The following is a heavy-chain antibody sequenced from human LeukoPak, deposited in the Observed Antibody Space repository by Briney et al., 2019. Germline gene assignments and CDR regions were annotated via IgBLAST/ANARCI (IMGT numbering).Heavy chain of an antibody. CDR1: GGSISSGGYS. CDR3: AREVEMATNFFDY. V-gene: IGHV4-30-2*01. D-gene: IGHD5-24*01. J-gene: IGHJ4*02. Sequence: PSQTLSLTCAVSGGSISSGGYSWSWIRQPPGKGLEWIGYIYHSGSTYYNPSLKSRVTISVDRSKNQFSLKLGSVTAADTAVYYCAREVEMATNFFDYWGQGTLVTVSS. CDR2: IYHSGST.